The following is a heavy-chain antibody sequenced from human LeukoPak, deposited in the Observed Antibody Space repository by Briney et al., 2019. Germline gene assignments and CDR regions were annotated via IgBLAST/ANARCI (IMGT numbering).Heavy chain of an antibody. D-gene: IGHD2-8*01. CDR3: AKGGAVYAKLVDY. Sequence: QPGGSLRLSCAASGFTFSSYGMYWVRQAPGKGLEWVAFIRYDGSNKYYADSVKGRFTISRDNSKNTLYLQMNSLSAEDTAVYYCAKGGAVYAKLVDYWGQGTLVTVSS. V-gene: IGHV3-30*02. CDR1: GFTFSSYG. CDR2: IRYDGSNK. J-gene: IGHJ4*02.